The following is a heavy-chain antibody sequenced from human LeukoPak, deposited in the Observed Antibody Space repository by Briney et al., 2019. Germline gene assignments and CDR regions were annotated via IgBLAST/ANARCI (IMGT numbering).Heavy chain of an antibody. CDR1: GGTFSSYA. Sequence: ASVKVSFKAPGGTFSSYAISWVRQAPGQGLEWMGGIIPIFGTANYAQKFQGRVTITADESTSTAYMELSSLRSEDTAVYYCARGVLTIFWSADAFDIWGQGTMVTVSS. V-gene: IGHV1-69*01. D-gene: IGHD3-10*02. J-gene: IGHJ3*02. CDR3: ARGVLTIFWSADAFDI. CDR2: IIPIFGTA.